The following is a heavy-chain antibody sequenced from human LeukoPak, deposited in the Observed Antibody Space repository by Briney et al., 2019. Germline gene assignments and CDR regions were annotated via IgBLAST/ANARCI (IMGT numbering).Heavy chain of an antibody. CDR2: ISGSGGRT. D-gene: IGHD3-9*01. CDR1: GFTFSSYG. Sequence: PGGSLRLSCAASGFTFSSYGMSWVRQAPGKGLEWVSGISGSGGRTYYADSVKGRFTISRDNSKNTLYLQMNSLRAEDTDVYYCAKEGRYFDWLLETWGQGTLVTVSS. CDR3: AKEGRYFDWLLET. V-gene: IGHV3-23*01. J-gene: IGHJ4*02.